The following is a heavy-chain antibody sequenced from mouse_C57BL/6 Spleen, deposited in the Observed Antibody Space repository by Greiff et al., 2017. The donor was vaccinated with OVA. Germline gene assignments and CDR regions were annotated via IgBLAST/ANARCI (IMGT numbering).Heavy chain of an antibody. CDR2: ISSGGSYT. V-gene: IGHV5-6*01. D-gene: IGHD4-1*01. J-gene: IGHJ3*01. CDR1: GFTFSSYG. Sequence: EVQVVESGGDLVKPGGSLKLSCAASGFTFSSYGMSWVRQTPDKRLEWVATISSGGSYTYYPDSVKGRFTISRDNAKNTLYLQMSSLKSEDTAMYYCARHANWDGFAYWAKGLWSLSLQ. CDR3: ARHANWDGFAY.